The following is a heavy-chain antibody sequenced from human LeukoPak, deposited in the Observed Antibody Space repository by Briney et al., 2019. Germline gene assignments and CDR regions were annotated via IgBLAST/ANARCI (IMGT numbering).Heavy chain of an antibody. V-gene: IGHV5-51*01. Sequence: GESLQISCKGSGYRFTSYWIGWVRQLPGKGLEWMGIIYPGDSDTRYSPSFQGQVTISADKSISTAYLQWSSLKASDTAMYYCAIKRGCSSTSCYTFDYWGQGTLVTVSS. CDR3: AIKRGCSSTSCYTFDY. J-gene: IGHJ4*02. CDR1: GYRFTSYW. D-gene: IGHD2-2*02. CDR2: IYPGDSDT.